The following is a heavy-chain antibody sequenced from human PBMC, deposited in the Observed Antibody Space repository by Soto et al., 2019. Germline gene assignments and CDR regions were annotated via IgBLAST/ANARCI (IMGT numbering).Heavy chain of an antibody. J-gene: IGHJ4*02. D-gene: IGHD1-7*01. CDR3: ARHFRELELQGPSSFDY. CDR1: GYSFTSYW. Sequence: GESLKISCKGSGYSFTSYWIGWVRQMPGKGLEWMGIIYPGDSDTRYSPSFQGQVTISADKSISTAYLQWSSLKASDTAMYYCARHFRELELQGPSSFDYWGQGTLVTVSS. CDR2: IYPGDSDT. V-gene: IGHV5-51*01.